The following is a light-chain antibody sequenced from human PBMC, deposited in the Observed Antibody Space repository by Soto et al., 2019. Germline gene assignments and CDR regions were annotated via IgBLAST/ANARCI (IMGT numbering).Light chain of an antibody. CDR3: RSYTSSSTYV. V-gene: IGLV2-14*01. CDR2: EIS. Sequence: QSALTQPASVSGSPGQSITISCTGTSSDVGGYNYVSWYQQHPGKAPKLMIYEISNRPSGVSNRISGSKSGNTASLTISGLQAEDEANYYCRSYTSSSTYVFGTGTKLTVL. J-gene: IGLJ1*01. CDR1: SSDVGGYNY.